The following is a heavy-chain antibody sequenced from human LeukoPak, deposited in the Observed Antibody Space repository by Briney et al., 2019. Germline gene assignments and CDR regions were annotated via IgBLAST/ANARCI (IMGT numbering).Heavy chain of an antibody. J-gene: IGHJ4*02. CDR3: HPLAYVSN. CDR1: GFTFRSRW. D-gene: IGHD2-8*01. Sequence: QPGGSLRLSCAVSGFTFRSRWMHWVRQAPGKGLVWVALIKDDGSTTNYADSVKGRFTASRDDAKNTVYLQMSSLTAEDTAVYYCHPLAYVSNWGQGTLVTVSS. V-gene: IGHV3-74*01. CDR2: IKDDGSTT.